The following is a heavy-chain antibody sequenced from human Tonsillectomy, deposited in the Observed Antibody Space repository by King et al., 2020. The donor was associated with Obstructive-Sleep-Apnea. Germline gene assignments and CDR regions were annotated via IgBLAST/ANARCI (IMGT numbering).Heavy chain of an antibody. Sequence: QLQESGPGRVMPSETLALTCTVPGVSITNYDLGWIRQPPGTGLDWMGYIHYRLIPYYNPALRRRVTIQVDTSKNQLSLRVTSVTAADTAEYFCARWNEGFDYWGQGTLVTVSS. CDR3: ARWNEGFDY. CDR1: GVSITNYD. D-gene: IGHD1-1*01. CDR2: IHYRLIP. J-gene: IGHJ4*02. V-gene: IGHV4-59*08.